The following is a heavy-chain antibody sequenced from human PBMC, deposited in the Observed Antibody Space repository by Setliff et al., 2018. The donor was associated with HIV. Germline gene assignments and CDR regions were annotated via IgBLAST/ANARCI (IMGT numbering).Heavy chain of an antibody. CDR3: ARDRGSARGFYDY. CDR2: INPNNGGT. J-gene: IGHJ4*02. V-gene: IGHV1-2*02. Sequence: ASVKVSCKASGYTFTGYYVHWVRQAPGQGLEWMGWINPNNGGTNYAQKFQGRVTMTTDTSTSTAYMELRSLRSDDTAVYYCARDRGSARGFYDYWGQGTLVTVSS. CDR1: GYTFTGYY. D-gene: IGHD3-3*01.